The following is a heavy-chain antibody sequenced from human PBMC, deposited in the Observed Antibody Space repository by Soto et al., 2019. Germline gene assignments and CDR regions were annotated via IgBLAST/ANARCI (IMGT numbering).Heavy chain of an antibody. Sequence: EEQLVVSGGGLVQPGGSLRVSCAASGFTFSDHYMDWVRQAPGKGLEWVGRSRNKVNIYSTEYAASVKGRFTISRDESKKALYLDMTSLKSEDTAVYYGARASRYDSRGYFAWGGFDLWGQGTMVMVSS. V-gene: IGHV3-72*01. J-gene: IGHJ3*01. D-gene: IGHD3-22*01. CDR3: ARASRYDSRGYFAWGGFDL. CDR2: SRNKVNIYST. CDR1: GFTFSDHY.